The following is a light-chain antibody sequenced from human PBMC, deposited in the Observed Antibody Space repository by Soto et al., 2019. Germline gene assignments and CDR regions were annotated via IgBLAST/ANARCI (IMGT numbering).Light chain of an antibody. CDR3: QQYDNLPLS. Sequence: DIQMTQSPSSLSASVGDRVTITCQASQDISNYLNWYQQKPGKAPKLVISDASNLETGAPSRFSGSGSGTDFTFTISSLQPEDIGIYFCQQYDNLPLSFGPGTTVEI. J-gene: IGKJ3*01. CDR2: DAS. V-gene: IGKV1-33*01. CDR1: QDISNY.